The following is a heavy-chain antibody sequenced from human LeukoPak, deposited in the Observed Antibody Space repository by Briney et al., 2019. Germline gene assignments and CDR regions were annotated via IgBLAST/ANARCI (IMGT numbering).Heavy chain of an antibody. CDR3: AKLPTSGSNFDC. CDR2: INPNSGGT. J-gene: IGHJ4*02. Sequence: ASVKVSRKASGYTFTGYYMHWVRQAPGQGLEWMGWINPNSGGTNYAQKFQGRVTMTRDTSISTAYMELSRLRSDDTAVYYCAKLPTSGSNFDCWGQGTLVTVSS. V-gene: IGHV1-2*02. CDR1: GYTFTGYY. D-gene: IGHD1-7*01.